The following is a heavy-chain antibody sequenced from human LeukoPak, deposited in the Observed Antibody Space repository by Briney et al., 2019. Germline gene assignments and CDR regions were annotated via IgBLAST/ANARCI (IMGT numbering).Heavy chain of an antibody. J-gene: IGHJ3*02. CDR2: IRYDGSNK. V-gene: IGHV3-30*02. Sequence: PGGSLRLSCAASGFTFSSYAMHWVRQAPGKGLEWVAFIRYDGSNKYYADSVKGRFTISRDNSKNTLYLQMNSLRAEDTAVYYCAKDYQTQWLGAFDIWGQGTMVTVSS. D-gene: IGHD6-19*01. CDR1: GFTFSSYA. CDR3: AKDYQTQWLGAFDI.